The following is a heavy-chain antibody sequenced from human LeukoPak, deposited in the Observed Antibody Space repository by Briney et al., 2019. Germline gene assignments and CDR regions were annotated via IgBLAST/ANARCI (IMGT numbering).Heavy chain of an antibody. CDR3: ARDLLLWFGELSGDSDY. J-gene: IGHJ4*02. D-gene: IGHD3-10*01. CDR1: GFTFSSYG. Sequence: GRSLTLSCAASGFTFSSYGMHWVRQAPGKGLEWVAVIWYDGSHKYYADSVKGRFTISRDNSKNTLHLQMNSLRAEDTAVYYCARDLLLWFGELSGDSDYWGQGTLVTVSS. V-gene: IGHV3-33*01. CDR2: IWYDGSHK.